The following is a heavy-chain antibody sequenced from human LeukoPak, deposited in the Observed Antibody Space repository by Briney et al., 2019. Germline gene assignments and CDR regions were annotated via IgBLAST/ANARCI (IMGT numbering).Heavy chain of an antibody. CDR2: IYTIGST. CDR3: ASTYYYDSSGSATPTYYFAY. J-gene: IGHJ4*02. Sequence: KASETLSLTCTVSGVSISSYYWSWIRQPPGKGLEWIGYIYTIGSTNYNPSLKSRVTISVDRSKNQFSLKLSSVTAADTAVYYCASTYYYDSSGSATPTYYFAYWGQGILVTVSS. D-gene: IGHD3-22*01. V-gene: IGHV4-4*09. CDR1: GVSISSYY.